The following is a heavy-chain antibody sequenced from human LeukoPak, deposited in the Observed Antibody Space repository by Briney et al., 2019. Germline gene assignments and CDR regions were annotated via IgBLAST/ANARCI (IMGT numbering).Heavy chain of an antibody. CDR1: GYSISSGYY. CDR3: ARFPVRRAYYDFSWPHLQRIH. CDR2: IYHSGST. V-gene: IGHV4-38-2*01. Sequence: SETLSLICAVSGYSISSGYYWGWIRQPPGKGLEWIGSIYHSGSTYYNPSLKSRVTISVDTSKNQFSLKLSPVTAADTAVYYCARFPVRRAYYDFSWPHLQRIHWGKGTLVTVSS. J-gene: IGHJ4*02. D-gene: IGHD3-3*01.